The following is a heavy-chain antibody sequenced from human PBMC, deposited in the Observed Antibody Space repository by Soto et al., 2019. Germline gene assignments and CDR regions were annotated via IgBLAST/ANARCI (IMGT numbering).Heavy chain of an antibody. CDR1: GYTFTGYY. CDR2: INAGNGNT. V-gene: IGHV1-3*01. Sequence: GASVKVSCKASGYTFTGYYMHWVRQAPGQGLEWMGWINAGNGNTRYSQKFQGRVTITRDTSTSTAYMELSSLRSEDTAVYYCARSEIQLWFGFDYWGQGTLVTVSS. D-gene: IGHD5-18*01. CDR3: ARSEIQLWFGFDY. J-gene: IGHJ4*02.